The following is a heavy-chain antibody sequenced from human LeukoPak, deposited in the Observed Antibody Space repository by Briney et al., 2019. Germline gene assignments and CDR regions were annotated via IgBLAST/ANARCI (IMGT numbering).Heavy chain of an antibody. V-gene: IGHV3-30*18. J-gene: IGHJ6*02. CDR1: GFTFSSYG. CDR2: ISYDGSNK. Sequence: GGSLRLSCAASGFTFSSYGMHWVRQAPGKRLEWVAVISYDGSNKYYADSVKGRFTISRDNSKNTLYLQMNSLRAEDTAVYYCAKNGGRLLYYYGMDVWGQGTTVTVSS. D-gene: IGHD3-16*01. CDR3: AKNGGRLLYYYGMDV.